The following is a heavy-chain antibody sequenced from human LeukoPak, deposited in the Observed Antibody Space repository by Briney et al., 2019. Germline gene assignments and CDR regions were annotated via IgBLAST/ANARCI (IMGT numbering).Heavy chain of an antibody. J-gene: IGHJ4*02. Sequence: SETLSLTCTVSGDSISSSRYYWVWLRQPPGKGLELIATIHYTGSTYYNPSLKSRVTISVHTSKNQFSLKLSSVTAADTAMYYCARYWGPYDNSGAYFDYWGQGTLVTVSS. D-gene: IGHD3-22*01. CDR3: ARYWGPYDNSGAYFDY. V-gene: IGHV4-39*01. CDR2: IHYTGST. CDR1: GDSISSSRYY.